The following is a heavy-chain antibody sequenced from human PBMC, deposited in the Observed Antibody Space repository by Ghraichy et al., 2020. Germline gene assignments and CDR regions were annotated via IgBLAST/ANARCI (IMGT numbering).Heavy chain of an antibody. CDR2: INDNGRDT. CDR1: GFSFTDYW. Sequence: GGSLRLSCAASGFSFTDYWMHWVRQTPGRGLLWVSRINDNGRDTSYADSVKGRFTISRDNAKNTLYLQMNSLRAEDTAVYYCARVEVGPTRPGMDVWGLGTTVTVSS. CDR3: ARVEVGPTRPGMDV. V-gene: IGHV3-74*01. D-gene: IGHD1-26*01. J-gene: IGHJ6*02.